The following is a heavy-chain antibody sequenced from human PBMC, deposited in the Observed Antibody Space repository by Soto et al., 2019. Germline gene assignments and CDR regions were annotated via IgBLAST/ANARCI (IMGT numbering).Heavy chain of an antibody. V-gene: IGHV3-30-3*01. D-gene: IGHD3-22*01. J-gene: IGHJ4*02. CDR1: GFTFSSYA. Sequence: QVQLVESGGGVVQPGRSLRLSCAASGFTFSSYAMHWVRQAPGKGLEWVVVISYDGSNKYYADSVKGRFTISRDNSKNTLYLQMNSLRAEDTAVYYCARGCSDDSSGYYCGAFDYWGQGTLVTVSS. CDR3: ARGCSDDSSGYYCGAFDY. CDR2: ISYDGSNK.